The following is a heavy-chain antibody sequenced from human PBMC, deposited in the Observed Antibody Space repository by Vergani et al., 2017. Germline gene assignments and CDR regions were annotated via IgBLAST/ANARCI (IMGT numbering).Heavy chain of an antibody. D-gene: IGHD6-19*01. J-gene: IGHJ5*02. CDR3: ARRVSGWGLLFDP. V-gene: IGHV4-59*01. CDR1: GVSISSYY. Sequence: QVQLQESGPGLVKPSETLSLTCTVSGVSISSYYWSWIRQPPGKGLEWIGYIYYSGSTNYNPSLKSRVTISVDTSKNQFSLKLSSVTAADTAVYYCARRVSGWGLLFDPWGQGTLVTVSS. CDR2: IYYSGST.